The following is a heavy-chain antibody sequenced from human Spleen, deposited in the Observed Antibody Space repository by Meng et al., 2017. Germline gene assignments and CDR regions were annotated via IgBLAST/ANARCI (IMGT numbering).Heavy chain of an antibody. Sequence: GESLKISCAASGFTFSSFEMKWVRQAPGKGLEWVSYVSGTGYTIYYADSVKGRFTISRDNAKNSLYLQMNSLRVEDTAVYYCARDVGRGDLTPYYFDYWGQGTLVTVSS. V-gene: IGHV3-48*03. CDR2: VSGTGYTI. D-gene: IGHD2-21*02. CDR3: ARDVGRGDLTPYYFDY. J-gene: IGHJ4*02. CDR1: GFTFSSFE.